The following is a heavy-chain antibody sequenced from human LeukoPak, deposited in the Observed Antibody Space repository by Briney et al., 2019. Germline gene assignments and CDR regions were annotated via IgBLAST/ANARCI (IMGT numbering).Heavy chain of an antibody. CDR2: MYFSGTT. CDR3: ARHSSVYSYGHAPFDY. CDR1: GDSISSSSYY. J-gene: IGHJ4*02. D-gene: IGHD1-26*01. V-gene: IGHV4-39*01. Sequence: KPTETLSLTCTVSGDSISSSSYYWGWIRQAPGKGLEWIGSMYFSGTTYYSPSLQSRLTMSADTYKKQFSMRLSSVTAADTAVFYCARHSSVYSYGHAPFDYWGQGILVTVSS.